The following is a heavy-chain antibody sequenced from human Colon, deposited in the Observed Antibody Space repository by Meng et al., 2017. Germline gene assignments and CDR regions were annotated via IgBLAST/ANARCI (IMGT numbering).Heavy chain of an antibody. CDR2: IKQDGNAK. V-gene: IGHV3-7*01. CDR1: GLSFNNAW. CDR3: AGGSGWLIEY. Sequence: GESLKISCVVSGLSFNNAWMTWVRQAPGKGLEWVANIKQDGNAKYYVESVKGRFTITRDNAKNSLYLQMNVLRVEDTAVYYCAGGSGWLIEYWGQGTRVTVSS. D-gene: IGHD6-19*01. J-gene: IGHJ4*02.